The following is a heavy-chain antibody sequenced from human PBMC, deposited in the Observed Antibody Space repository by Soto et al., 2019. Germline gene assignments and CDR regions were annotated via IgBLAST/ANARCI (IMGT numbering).Heavy chain of an antibody. D-gene: IGHD4-17*01. CDR3: ARLPQRDKVTNEH. V-gene: IGHV1-18*04. J-gene: IGHJ4*02. CDR1: GYTFTSYG. Sequence: GSVKVSCKASGYTFTSYGISWVRQAPGQGREWMGWISAYNGNTNYAQKLQGRVTMTTDTSTSTAYMELRSLRSDDTAVYYCARLPQRDKVTNEHWGQGTLVIVSS. CDR2: ISAYNGNT.